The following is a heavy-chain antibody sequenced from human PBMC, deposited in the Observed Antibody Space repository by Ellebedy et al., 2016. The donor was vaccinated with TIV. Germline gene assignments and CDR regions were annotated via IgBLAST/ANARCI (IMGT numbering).Heavy chain of an antibody. J-gene: IGHJ6*02. CDR3: ARDKEYCTSTTCYYYGLDV. CDR1: GYTFTRYG. D-gene: IGHD2-2*01. CDR2: SSPWNGNT. V-gene: IGHV1-18*01. Sequence: AASVKVSCKASGYTFTRYGISWVRQAPGQGLEWMGWSSPWNGNTNYPQNLQGRVTMTTDTSTTTAYMELRSLTSDDTAVYYCARDKEYCTSTTCYYYGLDVWGQGTTVTVSS.